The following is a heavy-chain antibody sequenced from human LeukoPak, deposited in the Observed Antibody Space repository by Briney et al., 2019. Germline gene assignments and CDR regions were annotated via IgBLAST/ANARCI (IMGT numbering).Heavy chain of an antibody. J-gene: IGHJ3*02. Sequence: GGSLRLSCVGSGFTFNTYGMHWFRQAPGKGLEWVAVTLYDGRKEYYADSVKGRFIVSRDNSKNTLYLQMNSLRAEDTAIYYCARDDSPEDSGRYFDALDIWGQGTMVTVSS. CDR2: TLYDGRKE. D-gene: IGHD3-10*01. CDR3: ARDDSPEDSGRYFDALDI. CDR1: GFTFNTYG. V-gene: IGHV3-30*03.